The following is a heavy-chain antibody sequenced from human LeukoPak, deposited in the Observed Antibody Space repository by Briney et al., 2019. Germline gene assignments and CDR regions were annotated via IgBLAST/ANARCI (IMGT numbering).Heavy chain of an antibody. V-gene: IGHV4-59*07. CDR3: ARGLMSSSWYFDY. CDR1: GGSISTYY. J-gene: IGHJ4*02. CDR2: IYYTGNT. Sequence: SDTLSLTCTVSGGSISTYYWNWIRQPPGKGLEWLGYIYYTGNTYSNPSLKSRVTISVDTSKNQFSLKLTSLTAADTAVYYCARGLMSSSWYFDYWGLGTLVTVSS. D-gene: IGHD6-13*01.